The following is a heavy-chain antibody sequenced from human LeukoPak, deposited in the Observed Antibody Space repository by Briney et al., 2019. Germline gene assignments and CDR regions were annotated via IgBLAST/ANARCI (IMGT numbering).Heavy chain of an antibody. CDR2: IDPSDSET. D-gene: IGHD5-18*01. CDR3: ARQTAMGRSGDY. CDR1: GYIFTSYW. Sequence: GGSLKISCKASGYIFTSYWIGWVRQMPGKGLEWMGIIDPSDSETRYTPSFQGQVTISVDKCLTTAYLQWSSLKASDTAMYYCARQTAMGRSGDYWGQGTLVTVSS. J-gene: IGHJ4*02. V-gene: IGHV5-51*01.